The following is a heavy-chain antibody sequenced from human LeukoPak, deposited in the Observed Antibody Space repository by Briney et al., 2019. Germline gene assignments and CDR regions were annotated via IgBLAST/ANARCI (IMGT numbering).Heavy chain of an antibody. D-gene: IGHD3-22*01. J-gene: IGHJ3*02. CDR2: ISGSGGST. CDR3: AKGGIVTMIVGVIPGGAFDI. CDR1: GFTFSSYA. V-gene: IGHV3-23*01. Sequence: PGGSLRLSCAASGFTFSSYAMSWVRQAPGKGLEWGSAISGSGGSTYYADSVKGRFTISRDNSKNTLYLQMNSLRAEDTAVYYCAKGGIVTMIVGVIPGGAFDIWGQGTMVTVSS.